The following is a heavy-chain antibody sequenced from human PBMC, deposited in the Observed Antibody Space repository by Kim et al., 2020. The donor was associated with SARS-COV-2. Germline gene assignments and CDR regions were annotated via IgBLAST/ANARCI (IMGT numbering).Heavy chain of an antibody. J-gene: IGHJ5*02. CDR3: ARLRNYLNLRNNWFDP. V-gene: IGHV1-69*01. Sequence: KFQGRVTSTADESTSTAYMELSSLRSEDTAVYYCARLRNYLNLRNNWFDPWGQGTLVTVSS. D-gene: IGHD3-9*01.